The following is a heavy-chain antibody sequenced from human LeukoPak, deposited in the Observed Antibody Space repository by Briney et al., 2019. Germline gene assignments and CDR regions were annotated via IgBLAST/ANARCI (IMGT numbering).Heavy chain of an antibody. CDR1: GFTFSSYG. D-gene: IGHD2-2*01. Sequence: PGGSLRLSCAASGFTFSSYGMHWVRQAPGKGLEWVAFIRYDGSSKYYADSVKGRFTISRDNSKNTLYLQMNSLRAEDTAVYYCAKVGDKIVVVPAAPHDYWGQGTLVTVSS. V-gene: IGHV3-30*02. J-gene: IGHJ4*02. CDR3: AKVGDKIVVVPAAPHDY. CDR2: IRYDGSSK.